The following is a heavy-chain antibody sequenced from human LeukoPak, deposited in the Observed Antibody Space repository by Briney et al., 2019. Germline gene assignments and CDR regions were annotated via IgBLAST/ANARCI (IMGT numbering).Heavy chain of an antibody. V-gene: IGHV1-18*01. CDR1: GYTFTSYG. D-gene: IGHD6-19*01. J-gene: IGHJ6*03. CDR2: ISAYNGNT. Sequence: ASVKVSCKASGYTFTSYGISWVRQAPGQGLEWMGWISAYNGNTNYAQKLQGRVTMTTDTSTTTAYMELRSLRSDDTAVYYCARDHGTGWAYYYYYYYMDVWGKGTTVTVSS. CDR3: ARDHGTGWAYYYYYYYMDV.